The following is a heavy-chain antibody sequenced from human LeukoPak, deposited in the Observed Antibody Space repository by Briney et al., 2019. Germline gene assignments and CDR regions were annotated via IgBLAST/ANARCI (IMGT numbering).Heavy chain of an antibody. CDR3: ARVSPPASSGMDV. J-gene: IGHJ6*02. V-gene: IGHV1-2*06. CDR1: GYTFTDYY. Sequence: ASVKVSCKASGYTFTDYYLHWVRQAPGQGLEWMGRINPNSGGTNYAQNFQGRVTMTRDTSINTAYMELSRLRSDDTAMYYCARVSPPASSGMDVWGHGTTVIVSS. D-gene: IGHD2-2*01. CDR2: INPNSGGT.